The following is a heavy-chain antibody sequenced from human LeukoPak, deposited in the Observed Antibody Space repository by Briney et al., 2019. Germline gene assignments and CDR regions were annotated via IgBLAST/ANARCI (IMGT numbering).Heavy chain of an antibody. CDR1: GDSISSYY. D-gene: IGHD3-10*01. CDR2: IYYSGNT. J-gene: IGHJ4*02. V-gene: IGHV4-59*01. CDR3: ARVGRFGELSPFDY. Sequence: SETLSLTCTVSGDSISSYYWSWIRQPPGKGLEWIGYIYYSGNTNYSPSLKSRVTISVDTSKNQLSLKLSSVTAADTAVYSCARVGRFGELSPFDYWGQGTLVTVSS.